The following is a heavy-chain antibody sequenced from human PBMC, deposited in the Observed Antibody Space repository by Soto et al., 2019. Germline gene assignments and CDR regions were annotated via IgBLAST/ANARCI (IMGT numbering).Heavy chain of an antibody. CDR3: ARLSIGSSWPNCDS. Sequence: EVQLVESGGGLVQPGGSLRLYCAASGFTFSSYWMHWVRQAPGKGLVWVSRINSDGSSTSYADSVKGRFTISRDNAKNTLYLQMNSLRAEDRDVYYWARLSIGSSWPNCDSCGKGTLVTVYS. V-gene: IGHV3-74*01. CDR1: GFTFSSYW. CDR2: INSDGSST. J-gene: IGHJ4*02. D-gene: IGHD2-15*01.